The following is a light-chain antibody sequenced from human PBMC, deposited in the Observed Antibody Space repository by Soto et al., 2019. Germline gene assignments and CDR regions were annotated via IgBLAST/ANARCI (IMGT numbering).Light chain of an antibody. J-gene: IGKJ5*01. CDR1: QSVSSW. Sequence: DIQMTQSPSTLSASLGDRVTITRRASQSVSSWLAWYQQKPGKAPKLLIYATSTLQSGVPSRFSGSGSGTEFTLTISGLLPEDFAAYHCQQLYTLPFTFGQGTRLEIK. V-gene: IGKV1-5*01. CDR2: ATS. CDR3: QQLYTLPFT.